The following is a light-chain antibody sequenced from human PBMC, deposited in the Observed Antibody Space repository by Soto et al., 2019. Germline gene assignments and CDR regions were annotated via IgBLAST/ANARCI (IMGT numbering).Light chain of an antibody. CDR3: LQDYYFPYT. Sequence: AIQMTQSPSSLSASVGDRVTITCRASQGIKNDLGWYQQRPGKGPKLLIYAASSLQSGVPSRFSGSGSGTDFTLTISSLQPEDFATYYCLQDYYFPYTFGQGTKVDIK. CDR2: AAS. V-gene: IGKV1-6*01. J-gene: IGKJ2*01. CDR1: QGIKND.